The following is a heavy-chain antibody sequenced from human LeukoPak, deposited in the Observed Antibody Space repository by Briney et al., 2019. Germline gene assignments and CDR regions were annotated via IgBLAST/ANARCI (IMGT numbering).Heavy chain of an antibody. CDR1: ADTFTSYV. CDR3: ARMARGWDYGYLLDYYMDV. J-gene: IGHJ6*03. V-gene: IGHV1-8*01. CDR2: MNTNSGNS. Sequence: ASVQISSKAAADTFTSYVINRVGHATGQGLEWMGWMNTNSGNSGYAQKFQGRVTMTRNTSISTVYMELSSLRSEDTAVYYCARMARGWDYGYLLDYYMDVWGKGTTVTVSS. D-gene: IGHD4-17*01.